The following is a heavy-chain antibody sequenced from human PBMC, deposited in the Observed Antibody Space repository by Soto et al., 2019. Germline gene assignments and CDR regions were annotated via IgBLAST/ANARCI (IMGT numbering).Heavy chain of an antibody. V-gene: IGHV3-43*01. CDR1: GFTFDDYT. J-gene: IGHJ3*02. D-gene: IGHD6-6*01. CDR2: ISWDGGST. Sequence: GGSLRLSCTASGFTFDDYTMHWVRQAPGNGLEWVSLISWDGGSTYYADSVKGRFTISRDNSKNSLYLQMNSLRTEDTALYYCAKDIGQLVGAFDIWGQGTMVTVSS. CDR3: AKDIGQLVGAFDI.